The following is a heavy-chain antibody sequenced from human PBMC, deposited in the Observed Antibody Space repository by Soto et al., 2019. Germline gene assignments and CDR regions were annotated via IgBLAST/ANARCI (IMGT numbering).Heavy chain of an antibody. CDR3: AKNLGRHLPFEN. CDR2: ISGTGGGT. V-gene: IGHV3-23*01. CDR1: GFTFRNYG. D-gene: IGHD3-3*02. J-gene: IGHJ4*02. Sequence: EVQVLESGGGLVQRGGSLRLSCAASGFTFRNYGMSWVRQAPGKGLEWVSSISGTGGGTYYAASAKGRFTISRDNPQNTLYLQMNSLRAEDTAVYYCAKNLGRHLPFENWGQGTLVIVSS.